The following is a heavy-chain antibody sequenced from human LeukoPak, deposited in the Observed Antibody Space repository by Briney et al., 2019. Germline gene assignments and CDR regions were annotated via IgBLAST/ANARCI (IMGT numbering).Heavy chain of an antibody. V-gene: IGHV3-7*03. CDR3: AREGYSGYELFDY. D-gene: IGHD5-12*01. CDR2: IKQDGSEK. CDR1: GFTFSSYW. Sequence: GGSLRLSCAASGFTFSSYWMSWVRQAPGKGLEWVANIKQDGSEKYYVDSVKGRFTISRDNAKNSLYLQMNSLRAEDTAVYYCAREGYSGYELFDYWGQGTLVTVSS. J-gene: IGHJ4*02.